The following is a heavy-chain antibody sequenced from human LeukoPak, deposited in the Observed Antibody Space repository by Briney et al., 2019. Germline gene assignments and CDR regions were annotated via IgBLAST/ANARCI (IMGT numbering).Heavy chain of an antibody. Sequence: SETLSLTCTVSGGSISSSSYYWGWIRQPPGKGLEWIGSIYYSGSTYYNPSLKSRVTISVDTSKNQFSLKLSSVTAADTAVYYCARPYGAAGPDWGQGTLVTVSS. D-gene: IGHD4-17*01. CDR1: GGSISSSSYY. V-gene: IGHV4-39*01. J-gene: IGHJ4*02. CDR3: ARPYGAAGPD. CDR2: IYYSGST.